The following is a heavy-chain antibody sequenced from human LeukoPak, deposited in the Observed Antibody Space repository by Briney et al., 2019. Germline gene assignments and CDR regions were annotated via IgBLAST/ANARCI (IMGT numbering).Heavy chain of an antibody. CDR2: IYHSGST. CDR1: GGSISSSNW. CDR3: ARLGGAAAGTVDAY. J-gene: IGHJ4*02. D-gene: IGHD6-13*01. V-gene: IGHV4-4*02. Sequence: NPSETLSLTCAVSGGSISSSNWWSWVRQPPGKGLEWIGEIYHSGSTNYNPSLKSRVTISVDKSKNQFSLKLSSVTAADTAVYYCARLGGAAAGTVDAYWGQGTLVTVSS.